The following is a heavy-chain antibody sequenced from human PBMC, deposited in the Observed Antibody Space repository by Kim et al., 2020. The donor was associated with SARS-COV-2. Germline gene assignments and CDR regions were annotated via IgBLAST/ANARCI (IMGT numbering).Heavy chain of an antibody. CDR3: ALGVAAAGTFDY. Sequence: KYAHKFQGRVTITRDTSASTAYMELGSLGSEDTAVYYCALGVAAAGTFDYWGQGTLVTVSS. J-gene: IGHJ4*02. D-gene: IGHD6-13*01. V-gene: IGHV1-3*01.